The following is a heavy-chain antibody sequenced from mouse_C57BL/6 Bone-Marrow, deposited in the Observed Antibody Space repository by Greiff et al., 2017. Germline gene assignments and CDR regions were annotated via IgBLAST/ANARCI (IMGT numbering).Heavy chain of an antibody. J-gene: IGHJ4*01. CDR1: GFTFSSYG. V-gene: IGHV5-6*01. CDR2: ISSGGSYT. Sequence: EVHLVESGGDLVKPGGSLKLSCAASGFTFSSYGMSWVRQTPDKRLEWVATISSGGSYTYYPDSVKGRVTISRDNAKNTLYLQMSSLKSEDTAMYYCARHDVMDYWGQGTSVTVSS. CDR3: ARHDVMDY.